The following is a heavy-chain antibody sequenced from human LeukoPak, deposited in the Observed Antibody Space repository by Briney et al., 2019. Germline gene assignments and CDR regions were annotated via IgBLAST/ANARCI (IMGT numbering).Heavy chain of an antibody. CDR1: GFNFGSYS. CDR2: IRYDGSNK. D-gene: IGHD1-26*01. J-gene: IGHJ4*02. CDR3: AKDSGSYFADSLDY. V-gene: IGHV3-30*02. Sequence: GGSLRLSCAASGFNFGSYSMTWVRQAPGKGLEWVAFIRYDGSNKYYADSVKGRFTISRDNSKNTLYLQMNSLRAEDTAVYYCAKDSGSYFADSLDYWGQGTLVTVSS.